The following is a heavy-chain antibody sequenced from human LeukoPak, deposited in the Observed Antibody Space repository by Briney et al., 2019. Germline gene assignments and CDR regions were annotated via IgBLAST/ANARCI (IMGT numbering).Heavy chain of an antibody. CDR3: TTDLGGYCSSTSCYTGLNWFDP. CDR1: GFTFSSYS. J-gene: IGHJ5*02. Sequence: GGSLRLSCAASGFTFSSYSMNWVRQAPGKGLEWVSYISSSSSTIYYADSVKGRFTISRDNAKNSLYLQMNSLKTDDTAVYYCTTDLGGYCSSTSCYTGLNWFDPWGQGTLVTVSS. CDR2: ISSSSSTI. D-gene: IGHD2-2*01. V-gene: IGHV3-48*04.